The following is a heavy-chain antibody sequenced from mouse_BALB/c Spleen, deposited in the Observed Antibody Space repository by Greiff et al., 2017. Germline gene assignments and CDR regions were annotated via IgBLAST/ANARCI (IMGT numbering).Heavy chain of an antibody. D-gene: IGHD2-12*01. V-gene: IGHV5-9-1*01. CDR3: ARLTR. CDR1: GFTFSSYA. Sequence: EVMLAVSGGGLVKPGGSLKLSCAASGFTFSSYAMSWVRQTPEKRLEWVATISSGGSYTYYPDSVKGRFTISRDNAKNTLYLQMSSLRSEDTAMYYCARLTRWGQGTLVTVSA. CDR2: ISSGGSYT. J-gene: IGHJ3*02.